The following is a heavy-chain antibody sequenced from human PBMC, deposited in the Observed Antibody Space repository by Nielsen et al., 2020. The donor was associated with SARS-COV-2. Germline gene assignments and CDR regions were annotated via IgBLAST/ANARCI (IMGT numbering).Heavy chain of an antibody. V-gene: IGHV3-33*01. CDR2: IWYDGSNE. J-gene: IGHJ4*02. D-gene: IGHD3-3*01. CDR1: GLIFGTYG. CDR3: ARLSNFWSGYNDY. Sequence: GESLKISCRASGLIFGTYGMHWVRQAPGKGLEWVAGIWYDGSNENYAESVKGRFTISRDNSNNTLFLQMDSLTADDTAVYFCARLSNFWSGYNDYWGQGTLVTV.